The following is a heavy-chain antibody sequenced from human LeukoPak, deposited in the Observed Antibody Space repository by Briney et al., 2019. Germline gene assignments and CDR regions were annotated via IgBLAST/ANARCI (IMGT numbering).Heavy chain of an antibody. J-gene: IGHJ4*02. CDR3: ARKATFPFDS. V-gene: IGHV4-38-2*01. CDR1: GHSTSSDCY. Sequence: PSETLSLTCAVSGHSTSSDCYWGLIRQPPGKGLEWIGSIYHSGSTSYNPSLKSRVTISVDTSKNQFSLKLTSVTAADSAVYYCARKATFPFDSWGQGNLVTVSS. CDR2: IYHSGST.